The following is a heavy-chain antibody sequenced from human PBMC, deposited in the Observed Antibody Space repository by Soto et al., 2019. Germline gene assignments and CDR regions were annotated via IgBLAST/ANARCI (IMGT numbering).Heavy chain of an antibody. J-gene: IGHJ4*02. V-gene: IGHV3-23*01. Sequence: GGSLRLSCAASGFTFSSYAMSWVRQAPGKGLEWVSAISGSGGSTYYADSVKGRFTISRDNSKNTLYLQMNSLRAEDTAVYYCAISPYSSGWLDYWGQGTLVTVSS. CDR3: AISPYSSGWLDY. CDR2: ISGSGGST. CDR1: GFTFSSYA. D-gene: IGHD6-19*01.